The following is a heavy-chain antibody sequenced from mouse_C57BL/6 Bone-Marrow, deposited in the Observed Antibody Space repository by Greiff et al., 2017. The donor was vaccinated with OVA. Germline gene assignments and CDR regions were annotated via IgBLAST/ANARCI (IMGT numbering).Heavy chain of an antibody. Sequence: VKLQQPGAELVRPGSSVKLSCKASGYTFTSYWMHWVKQRPIQGLEWIGNIDPSDSETHYNQKFKDKATLTVDKSSSTAYMQLSSLTSEDSAVYYCARIFTTVWYFDVWGTGTTVTVSS. CDR3: ARIFTTVWYFDV. V-gene: IGHV1-52*01. D-gene: IGHD1-1*01. J-gene: IGHJ1*03. CDR1: GYTFTSYW. CDR2: IDPSDSET.